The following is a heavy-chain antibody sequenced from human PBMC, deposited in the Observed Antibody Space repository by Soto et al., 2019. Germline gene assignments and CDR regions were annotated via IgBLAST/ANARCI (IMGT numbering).Heavy chain of an antibody. V-gene: IGHV4-31*03. CDR2: IYESGST. CDR1: GGSITSGGYY. D-gene: IGHD3-10*01. CDR3: ARKQAGYFYGIDY. Sequence: PSETLSLTCTVSGGSITSGGYYWSWIRHHPGKGLEWLGYIYESGSTFYNPSLKSRITLSVDTSKNQFSLKMSSVTVADTAVYFCARKQAGYFYGIDYWGQGTLVTVSS. J-gene: IGHJ4*02.